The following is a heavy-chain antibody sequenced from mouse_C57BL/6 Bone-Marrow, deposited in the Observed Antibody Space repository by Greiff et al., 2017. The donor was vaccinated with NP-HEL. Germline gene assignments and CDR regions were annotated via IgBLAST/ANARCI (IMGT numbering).Heavy chain of an antibody. D-gene: IGHD2-4*01. CDR3: ASPYDYDVAWFAY. CDR1: GFTFSSYG. Sequence: EVQGVESGGDLVKPGGSLKLSCAASGFTFSSYGMSWVRQTPDKRLEWVATISSGGSYTYYPDSVKGRFTISRDNAKNTLYLQMSRLKSEDTAMYYCASPYDYDVAWFAYWCQGTLVTVSA. J-gene: IGHJ3*01. V-gene: IGHV5-6*01. CDR2: ISSGGSYT.